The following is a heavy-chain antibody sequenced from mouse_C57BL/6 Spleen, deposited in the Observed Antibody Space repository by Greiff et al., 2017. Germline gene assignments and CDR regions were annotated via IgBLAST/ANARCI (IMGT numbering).Heavy chain of an antibody. D-gene: IGHD1-1*01. V-gene: IGHV2-9*01. J-gene: IGHJ4*01. CDR3: AKHGDYYGSSYAMDY. CDR1: GFSLTSYG. CDR2: IWGGVST. Sequence: VKLMESGPGLVAPSQSLSITCIVSGFSLTSYGVDWVRLPPGKGLDWPGVIWGGVSTHFNLALISRLSISKDNSKSQVFLKMNSLQTDDTGMYYCAKHGDYYGSSYAMDYWGQGTSVTVSS.